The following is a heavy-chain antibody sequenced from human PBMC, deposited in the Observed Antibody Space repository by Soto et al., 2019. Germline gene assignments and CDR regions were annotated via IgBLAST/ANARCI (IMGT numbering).Heavy chain of an antibody. CDR3: ASGPDYDILTGYYKEYYGMDV. Sequence: PSETLSLTCAVYGGSFSGYYWSWIRQPPGKGLEWIGEINHSGSTNYNPSLKSRVTISVDTSKNQFSLKLSSVTAADTAVCYCASGPDYDILTGYYKEYYGMDVWGQGTTVTVSS. D-gene: IGHD3-9*01. CDR1: GGSFSGYY. CDR2: INHSGST. J-gene: IGHJ6*02. V-gene: IGHV4-34*01.